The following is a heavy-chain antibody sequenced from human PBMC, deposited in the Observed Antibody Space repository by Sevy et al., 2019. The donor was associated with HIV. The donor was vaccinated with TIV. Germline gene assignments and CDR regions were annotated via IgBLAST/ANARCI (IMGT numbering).Heavy chain of an antibody. Sequence: GGSLRLSCAASGFRFSSFAMIWVRQAPGKGLEWVSEICGGDGSTYYADSVKGRFTISRDNSKNTVYLQMSSLRAEDRALYNCAKGCTSDDFGADTLDIWGQGTMVTVSS. V-gene: IGHV3-23*01. J-gene: IGHJ3*02. CDR2: ICGGDGST. CDR3: AKGCTSDDFGADTLDI. CDR1: GFRFSSFA. D-gene: IGHD2-21*01.